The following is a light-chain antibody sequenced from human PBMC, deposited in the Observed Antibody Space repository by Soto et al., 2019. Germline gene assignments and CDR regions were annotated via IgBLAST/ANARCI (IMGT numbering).Light chain of an antibody. J-gene: IGLJ3*02. V-gene: IGLV1-44*01. Sequence: QAVVTQPPSASETPGQRVTISCSGSSSNIGSSAVNWYRQLPGMAPKLVIYSNNQRPSGVPDRFSGSKSGTSASLAISGLQSEDEADYYCATWDYGLNGPGWVFGGGTKLTVL. CDR1: SSNIGSSA. CDR2: SNN. CDR3: ATWDYGLNGPGWV.